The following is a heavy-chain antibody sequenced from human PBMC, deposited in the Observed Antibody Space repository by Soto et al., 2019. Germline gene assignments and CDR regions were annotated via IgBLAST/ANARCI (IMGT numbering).Heavy chain of an antibody. CDR1: GYTFTSYA. Sequence: ASVKVSCKASGYTFTSYAMHWVRQAPGQRLEWMGWINAGNGNTKYSQKFQGRVTITRDTSASTAYMELSSLRSEDTAVYYCARGTYYYDSGGYYYEYYFDYWGQGTLVTVSS. J-gene: IGHJ4*02. D-gene: IGHD3-22*01. V-gene: IGHV1-3*01. CDR2: INAGNGNT. CDR3: ARGTYYYDSGGYYYEYYFDY.